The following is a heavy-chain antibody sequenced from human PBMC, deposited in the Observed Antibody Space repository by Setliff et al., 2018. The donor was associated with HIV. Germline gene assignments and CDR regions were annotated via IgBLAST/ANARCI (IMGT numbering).Heavy chain of an antibody. D-gene: IGHD5-12*01. CDR1: GGTFSDSA. J-gene: IGHJ6*03. V-gene: IGHV1-69*06. Sequence: SVKVSCKTSGGTFSDSAINWVRQAPGQGLEWMGRIIPVFGTANYAPKFPDRVTITADKSTSTAYLELSSLRSDDTAVYYCAKEVATTYYYRYMDVWGTG. CDR3: AKEVATTYYYRYMDV. CDR2: IIPVFGTA.